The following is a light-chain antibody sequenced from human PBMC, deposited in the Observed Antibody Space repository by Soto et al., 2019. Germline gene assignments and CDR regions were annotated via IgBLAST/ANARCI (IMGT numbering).Light chain of an antibody. CDR3: QQYGSSGT. Sequence: IVLTQSPATLSVSPGERATLSCRASQSVSSNLAWHQQRPGQAPRLLIYGASTRATGVPARFSGAGSGTDFTLTISRLEPEDFAVYYCQQYGSSGTFGQGTKVDI. CDR2: GAS. V-gene: IGKV3-20*01. CDR1: QSVSSN. J-gene: IGKJ1*01.